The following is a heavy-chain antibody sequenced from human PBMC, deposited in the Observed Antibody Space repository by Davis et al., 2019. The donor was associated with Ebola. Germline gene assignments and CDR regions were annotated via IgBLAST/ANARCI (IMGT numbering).Heavy chain of an antibody. CDR2: IDPSDSYT. D-gene: IGHD3-10*01. J-gene: IGHJ5*02. Sequence: KVSCKGSGYSFTSYWIAWVRQLPGKGLEWMGRIDPSDSYTNYSPSLQGQVTISVDKSINTVYLQWRSLRASDSAIYYCARRDGTGSYRRFDLWGQGTLVTVSA. V-gene: IGHV5-10-1*04. CDR1: GYSFTSYW. CDR3: ARRDGTGSYRRFDL.